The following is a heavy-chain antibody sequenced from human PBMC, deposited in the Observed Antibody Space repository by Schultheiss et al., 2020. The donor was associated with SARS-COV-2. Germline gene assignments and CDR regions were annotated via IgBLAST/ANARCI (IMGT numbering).Heavy chain of an antibody. V-gene: IGHV1-2*04. CDR3: ARDAKVVGMGGWFDP. Sequence: ASVKVSCKASGYTFTGYYMHWVRQAPGQGLEWMGWINPNSGGTNYAQKFQGWVTMTRDTSISTAYMELSRLRSDDTAVYYCARDAKVVGMGGWFDPWGQGTLVTVSS. CDR2: INPNSGGT. CDR1: GYTFTGYY. D-gene: IGHD1-26*01. J-gene: IGHJ5*02.